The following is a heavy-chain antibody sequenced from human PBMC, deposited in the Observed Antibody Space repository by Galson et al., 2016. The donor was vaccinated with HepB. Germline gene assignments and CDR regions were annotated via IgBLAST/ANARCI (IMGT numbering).Heavy chain of an antibody. V-gene: IGHV3-21*01. CDR3: ARDFQP. CDR2: ISTSSIYT. CDR1: GFTFRSYS. Sequence: SLRLSCAASGFTFRSYSMDWVRQAPGKWLEWVSSISTSSIYTYYADSVKGRFTISRDNAKNSLYLQMNSLRAEDTAVYYCARDFQPWGQGTLVTVSS. J-gene: IGHJ5*02.